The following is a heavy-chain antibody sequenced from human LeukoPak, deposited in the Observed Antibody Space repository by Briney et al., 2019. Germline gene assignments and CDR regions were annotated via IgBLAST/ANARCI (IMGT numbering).Heavy chain of an antibody. CDR2: ISGSGGST. D-gene: IGHD3-10*01. CDR3: AKGHYYYGSGSYFDY. J-gene: IGHJ4*02. V-gene: IGHV3-23*01. Sequence: GGSLRLSCAASGFTFSSYGMSWVRQAPGKGLEWVSAISGSGGSTYYADSVKGRFTISRDNSKNTLYLQMNSLRAEDTAVYYCAKGHYYYGSGSYFDYWGQGTLVTVSS. CDR1: GFTFSSYG.